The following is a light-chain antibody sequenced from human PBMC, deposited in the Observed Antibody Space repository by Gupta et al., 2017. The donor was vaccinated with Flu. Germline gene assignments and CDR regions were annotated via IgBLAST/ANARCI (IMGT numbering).Light chain of an antibody. Sequence: DIVMTQSPDSLAVSLGERATINCKSSQCVLYSSNNKNYLAWYQQKPGQPPKLLIYWASTRESGVPDRFSGSGSGKDFTLTSSRRQDEDVAVYYGQQDYSTRTFGQGTKVEIK. CDR3: QQDYSTRT. V-gene: IGKV4-1*01. CDR2: WAS. J-gene: IGKJ1*01. CDR1: QCVLYSSNNKNY.